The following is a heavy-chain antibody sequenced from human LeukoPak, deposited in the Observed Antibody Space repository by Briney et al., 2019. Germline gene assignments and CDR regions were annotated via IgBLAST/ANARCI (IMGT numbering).Heavy chain of an antibody. V-gene: IGHV1-2*02. D-gene: IGHD3-22*01. J-gene: IGHJ4*02. CDR1: GYTFTSYY. Sequence: ASVKVSCKASGYTFTSYYMHWVRQAPGQGLEWMGWINPNSGGTNYAQKFQGRVTMTRDTSISTAYMELSRLRSDDTAVYYCARDRYYYDSSEGGGFDYWGQGTLVTVSS. CDR2: INPNSGGT. CDR3: ARDRYYYDSSEGGGFDY.